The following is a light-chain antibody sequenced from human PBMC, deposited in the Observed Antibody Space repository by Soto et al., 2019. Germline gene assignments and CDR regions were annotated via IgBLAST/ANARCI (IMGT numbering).Light chain of an antibody. CDR1: QSVSTSY. CDR3: QQYGDSPT. Sequence: EIMLTQSPGTLSLSPGERATLSCRASQSVSTSYLAWYQQRPGQTPRLLIYGASSRATGIPDRFSGSGSGTDFTLTISRLEPEDFAVYYCQQYGDSPTFGGGTKVDIK. J-gene: IGKJ4*01. CDR2: GAS. V-gene: IGKV3-20*01.